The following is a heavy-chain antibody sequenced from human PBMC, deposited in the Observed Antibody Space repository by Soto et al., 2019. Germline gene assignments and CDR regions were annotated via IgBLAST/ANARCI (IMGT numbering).Heavy chain of an antibody. D-gene: IGHD3-10*01. V-gene: IGHV4-39*01. CDR1: GGSISSSSYY. Sequence: SETLSLTCTVSGGSISSSSYYWGWIRQPPGKGLEWIGSIYYSGSTYYNPSLKSRVTISVDTSKNQFSLKLSSVTAADTAVYYCAKGGSGSYSTALDIWGKGTMVTV. CDR2: IYYSGST. CDR3: AKGGSGSYSTALDI. J-gene: IGHJ3*02.